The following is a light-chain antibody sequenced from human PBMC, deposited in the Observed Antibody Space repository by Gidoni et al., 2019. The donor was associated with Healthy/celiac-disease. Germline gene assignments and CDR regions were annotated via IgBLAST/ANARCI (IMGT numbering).Light chain of an antibody. Sequence: DTQLTQSPSTLSASVGYRVAITCRASQSISSWLAWYHQKPGKAPNLLVYDDSSLESVVPARFSRSGSGTEFTRTISSLQPDDFPTYYCQQYNSYLWTFGQGTKVEIK. CDR2: DDS. V-gene: IGKV1-5*01. CDR3: QQYNSYLWT. CDR1: QSISSW. J-gene: IGKJ1*01.